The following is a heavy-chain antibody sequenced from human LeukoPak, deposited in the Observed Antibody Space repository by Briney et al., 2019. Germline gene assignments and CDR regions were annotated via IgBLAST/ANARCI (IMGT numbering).Heavy chain of an antibody. J-gene: IGHJ4*02. CDR1: GFTFSSYS. Sequence: PGGSLRLSCAASGFTFSSYSMSWVRQAPGKGLEWVSSITTSSTYISYADSVKGRFTISRDNAKNSLYLQMNSLRAEDTAVYYCARGKYRSGWFDYWGQGTLVTVSS. CDR2: ITTSSTYI. CDR3: ARGKYRSGWFDY. D-gene: IGHD6-19*01. V-gene: IGHV3-21*01.